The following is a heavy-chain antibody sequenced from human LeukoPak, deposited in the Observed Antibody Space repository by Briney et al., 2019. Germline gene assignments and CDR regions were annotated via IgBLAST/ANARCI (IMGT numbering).Heavy chain of an antibody. V-gene: IGHV3-30*18. D-gene: IGHD2-2*01. J-gene: IGHJ4*02. CDR2: ISYDGSNK. Sequence: GGSLRLSCAASGFTFSSYGMHWVRQAPGKGLEWVAVISYDGSNKYYADSMKGRFTISRDNSKNTLYLQMNSLRAEDTAVYYCAKDWGYCSSTSCYYFDYWGQGTLVTVSS. CDR3: AKDWGYCSSTSCYYFDY. CDR1: GFTFSSYG.